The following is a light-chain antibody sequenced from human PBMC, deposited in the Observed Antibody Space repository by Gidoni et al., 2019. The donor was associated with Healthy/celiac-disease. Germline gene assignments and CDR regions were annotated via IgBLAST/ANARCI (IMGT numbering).Light chain of an antibody. CDR1: QSISSY. CDR2: AAS. V-gene: IGKV1-39*01. Sequence: DIQMTQSPSSLSASVGDRVTITCRASQSISSYLNWYQQKPGKAPKLLIYAASSLQSGVPSRFRGSGSGTDFTRTISSLQPEDFATYYCQQSYSTPPWTFGQGTKVEIK. CDR3: QQSYSTPPWT. J-gene: IGKJ1*01.